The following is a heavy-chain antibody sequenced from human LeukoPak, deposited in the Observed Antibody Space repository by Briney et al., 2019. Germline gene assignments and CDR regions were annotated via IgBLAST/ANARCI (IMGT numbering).Heavy chain of an antibody. CDR3: ARVWGLRYFDWFRKSPGPTGFDY. J-gene: IGHJ4*02. CDR1: GYTFTSCD. Sequence: ASVKVSCKASGYTFTSCDINWVRQATGQGLEWMGWMNPNSGNTGYAQKFQGRVTMTRNTSISTAYMELSSLRSEDTAVYYCARVWGLRYFDWFRKSPGPTGFDYWGQGTLVTVSS. CDR2: MNPNSGNT. D-gene: IGHD3-9*01. V-gene: IGHV1-8*01.